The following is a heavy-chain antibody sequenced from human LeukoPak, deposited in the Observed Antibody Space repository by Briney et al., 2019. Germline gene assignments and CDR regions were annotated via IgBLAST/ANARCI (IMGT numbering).Heavy chain of an antibody. D-gene: IGHD2-2*01. V-gene: IGHV4-4*07. J-gene: IGHJ6*03. CDR3: ARDRTIGSVPAALDHYYYMDV. Sequence: SETLSLTCTVSGGSISSYYWSWIRQPAGKGLEWIGRIYTSGSTNYNPSLKSRVTMSVDTSKNQFSLKLSSVTAADTAVYYCARDRTIGSVPAALDHYYYMDVWGKGTTVTVSS. CDR1: GGSISSYY. CDR2: IYTSGST.